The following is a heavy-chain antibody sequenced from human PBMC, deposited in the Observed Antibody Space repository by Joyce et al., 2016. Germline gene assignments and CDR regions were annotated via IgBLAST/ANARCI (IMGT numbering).Heavy chain of an antibody. D-gene: IGHD1-7*01. CDR3: TRRNEGNFFLDY. CDR1: GCSFNYYS. CDR2: ITSTGSTR. J-gene: IGHJ4*02. V-gene: IGHV3-48*02. Sequence: EVQLVESGGGLVQPGGSLRPSVEASGCSFNYYSMNWVGRAPGKVLDWISYITSTGSTRFYADSVKDRFTISRDNAKNSLYLQMNSLRDEDTAVYYCTRRNEGNFFLDYWGQGTLVTVSS.